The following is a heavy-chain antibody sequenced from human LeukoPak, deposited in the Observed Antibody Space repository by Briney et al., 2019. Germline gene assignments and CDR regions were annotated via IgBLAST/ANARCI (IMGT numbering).Heavy chain of an antibody. CDR3: AREGSSSSFGWFDP. CDR1: GGSISSYY. J-gene: IGHJ5*02. V-gene: IGHV4-4*07. CDR2: IYTSGST. Sequence: PSETLSLTCTVSGGSISSYYWSWIRQPAGKGLEWIGRIYTSGSTNYNPSLKSRVTMSVDTSKNQFSLKLSSVTAADTAVYYCAREGSSSSFGWFDPWGQGTLVTVSS. D-gene: IGHD6-6*01.